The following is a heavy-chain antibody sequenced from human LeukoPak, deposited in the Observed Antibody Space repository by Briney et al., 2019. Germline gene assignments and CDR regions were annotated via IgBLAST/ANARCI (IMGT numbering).Heavy chain of an antibody. J-gene: IGHJ4*02. CDR3: ARHEEEDGYNAKTFDY. CDR2: TYYSRNT. Sequence: SETLSLTCTVSGGSISSSANFWGWVRQPPGRGLEWIASTYYSRNTYYNPSLKSRVTISVGTSKNQFSLKLSSVTAADTAVYYCARHEEEDGYNAKTFDYWGQGTLVTVSS. D-gene: IGHD5-24*01. CDR1: GGSISSSANF. V-gene: IGHV4-39*01.